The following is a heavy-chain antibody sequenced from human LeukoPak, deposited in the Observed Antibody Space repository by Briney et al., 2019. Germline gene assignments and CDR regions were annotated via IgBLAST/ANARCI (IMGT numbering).Heavy chain of an antibody. J-gene: IGHJ4*02. D-gene: IGHD5-12*01. V-gene: IGHV4-39*01. Sequence: SETLSLTCTVSGGSISSSSYYWGWIRQPPGKGLEWIGSIYYSGSTYYNPSLKSRVTISVDTSKNQFSLKLSSVTAADTAVYYCAGLRLQVATINFDYWGQGTLVTVSS. CDR1: GGSISSSSYY. CDR3: AGLRLQVATINFDY. CDR2: IYYSGST.